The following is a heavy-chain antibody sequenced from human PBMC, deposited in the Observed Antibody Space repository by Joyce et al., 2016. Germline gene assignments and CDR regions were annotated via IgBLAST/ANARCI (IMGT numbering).Heavy chain of an antibody. J-gene: IGHJ5*02. CDR3: VRGISARPGGPNWFDP. CDR2: INTDGSRT. Sequence: EVQLVESGGGLVQPGGSLRLSCAASGFSFSGYWIHWVRHAPGKGLVWVSRINTDGSRTRFADSVKGRFTISRNNAKNTLYLQMNSLRAEDTAVYYCVRGISARPGGPNWFDPWGQGTLVTVSS. D-gene: IGHD6-6*01. V-gene: IGHV3-74*01. CDR1: GFSFSGYW.